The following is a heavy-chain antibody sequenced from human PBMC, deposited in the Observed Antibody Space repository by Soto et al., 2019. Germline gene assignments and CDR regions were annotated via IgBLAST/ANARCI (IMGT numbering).Heavy chain of an antibody. J-gene: IGHJ3*01. CDR3: ARGPRSGSYSVDGFDV. D-gene: IGHD1-26*01. V-gene: IGHV4-4*02. CDR2: IYHTGST. CDR1: GASITTSNW. Sequence: QVQLQESGPGLVNPSGTLSLTCVVSGASITTSNWWSWVRQPPGKGLEWIGEIYHTGSTSYSPSLKSRVSMSIDKSKIQFSLRLTAVTAADTVIYYCARGPRSGSYSVDGFDVWGQGTVVTVSS.